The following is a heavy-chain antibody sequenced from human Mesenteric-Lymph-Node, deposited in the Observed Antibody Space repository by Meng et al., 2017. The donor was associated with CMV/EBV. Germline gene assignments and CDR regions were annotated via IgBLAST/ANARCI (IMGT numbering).Heavy chain of an antibody. CDR3: ARPRGQWLTGYFDL. Sequence: VSGDSMRGQYWGWIRQPPGKGLEWIGYIYYSGSTNYHPSLGSRVTMSVDTSKNQFSLKLSSVTVADTAVYYCARPRGQWLTGYFDLWGRGTLVTVSS. CDR1: GDSMRGQY. CDR2: IYYSGST. V-gene: IGHV4-59*08. J-gene: IGHJ2*01. D-gene: IGHD6-19*01.